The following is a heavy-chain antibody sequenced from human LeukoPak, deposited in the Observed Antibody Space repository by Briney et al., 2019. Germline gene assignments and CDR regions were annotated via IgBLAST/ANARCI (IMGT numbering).Heavy chain of an antibody. CDR2: VKKDGNQ. V-gene: IGHV3-7*01. J-gene: IGHJ4*02. Sequence: GGSLRLSCAASGFTFTRHWMGWVRQAPGKGLEWVASVKKDGNQYSVDSVKGRFIISRDNARNSLSLQMSSLRVEDTAICFCARGPDYGDRLDYFDYWGQGTLVTVSS. CDR1: GFTFTRHW. D-gene: IGHD4-17*01. CDR3: ARGPDYGDRLDYFDY.